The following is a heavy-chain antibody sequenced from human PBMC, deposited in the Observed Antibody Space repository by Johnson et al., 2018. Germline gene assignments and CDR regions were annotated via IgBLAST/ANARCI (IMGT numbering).Heavy chain of an antibody. D-gene: IGHD2-15*01. CDR1: GYTFTSYD. J-gene: IGHJ3*02. V-gene: IGHV1-8*01. CDR3: ARLRGRTRGVDI. CDR2: MNPNRINT. Sequence: QVQLVESGAEVEKPGASVRVSCKASGYTFTSYDINWVRQATGQGLEWMEWMNPNRINTAYAQKFQGRVTMTRNISISTAYMELSSLRSEDTAVYYCARLRGRTRGVDIWGQGTMVTVSS.